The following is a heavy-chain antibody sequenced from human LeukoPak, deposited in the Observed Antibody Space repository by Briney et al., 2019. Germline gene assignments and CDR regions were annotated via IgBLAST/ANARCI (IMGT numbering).Heavy chain of an antibody. V-gene: IGHV3-7*03. CDR1: GFTFSSYS. CDR3: ANSISLTQ. D-gene: IGHD3-9*01. CDR2: IKYDGSEK. J-gene: IGHJ4*02. Sequence: GGSLRLSCAASGFTFSSYSMNWVRQAPGKGLEWVAKIKYDGSEKYYVDSVKGRFTISRDNAKNSLYLQMNTLRADDTAVYYCANSISLTQWGRGTLVTVSS.